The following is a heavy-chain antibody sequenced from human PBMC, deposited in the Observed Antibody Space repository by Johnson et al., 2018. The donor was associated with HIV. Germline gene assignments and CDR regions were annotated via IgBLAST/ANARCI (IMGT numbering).Heavy chain of an antibody. CDR2: ISYDGSNK. CDR1: GFTFSSYA. J-gene: IGHJ3*02. CDR3: AKALRIFGSGVKEAFDI. V-gene: IGHV3-30-3*01. Sequence: QVQLVESGGGVVQPGRSLRLSCAASGFTFSSYAIHWVRQAPGKGLEWVAVISYDGSNKYYADSVKGRFTIPRDNSKNTLYLQMNSLRAEDTAVYYCAKALRIFGSGVKEAFDIWGQGTMVTVSS. D-gene: IGHD3-10*01.